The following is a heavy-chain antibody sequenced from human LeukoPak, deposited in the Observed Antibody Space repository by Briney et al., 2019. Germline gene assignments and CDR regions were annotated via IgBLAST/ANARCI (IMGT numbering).Heavy chain of an antibody. CDR1: GGSFSGYY. J-gene: IGHJ4*02. V-gene: IGHV4-34*01. CDR2: INHSGST. D-gene: IGHD2-15*01. Sequence: PSETLSLTCAVYGGSFSGYYWSWIRQPPGKGLEWIGEINHSGSTNYNPSLKSRVTISVDTSKNQFSLKLSSVTAADTAVYYCAGGLAVVVAATRGMGYFDYWGQGTLVTVSS. CDR3: AGGLAVVVAATRGMGYFDY.